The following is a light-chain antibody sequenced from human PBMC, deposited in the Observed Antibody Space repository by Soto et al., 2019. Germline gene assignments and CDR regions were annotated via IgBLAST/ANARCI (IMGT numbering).Light chain of an antibody. CDR2: GAS. Sequence: EIVLTQSPGTLSLSQGERATLSCRASQSVSSSYLAWYQQKPGQAPRLLIYGASSRATGIPDRFSGSGSGTDFTLTISRLEPEDFAVYYCQQYGSSSWTFGQVTKVAI. CDR1: QSVSSSY. V-gene: IGKV3-20*01. J-gene: IGKJ1*01. CDR3: QQYGSSSWT.